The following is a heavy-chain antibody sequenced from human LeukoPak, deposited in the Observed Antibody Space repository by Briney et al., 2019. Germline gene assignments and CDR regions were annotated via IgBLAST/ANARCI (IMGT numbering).Heavy chain of an antibody. CDR1: GFTFSSYA. CDR3: AKDVGYCTSTSSYSVP. V-gene: IGHV3-23*01. Sequence: GGSLRLSCAASGFTFSSYAMSWVRQAPGKGLEWVSAISGSCGSTYYADSVKGRFTISRDKSKNTLYLQMTRLRADDTAVYYCAKDVGYCTSTSSYSVPWGQGTQVTVSS. CDR2: ISGSCGST. D-gene: IGHD2-2*02. J-gene: IGHJ5*02.